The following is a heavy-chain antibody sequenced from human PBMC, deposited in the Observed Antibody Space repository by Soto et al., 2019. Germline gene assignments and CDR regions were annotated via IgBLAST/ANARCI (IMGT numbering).Heavy chain of an antibody. CDR3: ARRDKGMDV. Sequence: GESRKISCKGAVYSFTTHRSGCVRQLPGKGLGGVGITYPGNSNTRYSPSFHGPVTIPADKSISTAYLQWSSLKASDTAMYYCARRDKGMDVWGQGTTVTVSS. CDR2: TYPGNSNT. D-gene: IGHD2-21*02. J-gene: IGHJ6*02. CDR1: VYSFTTHR. V-gene: IGHV5-51*01.